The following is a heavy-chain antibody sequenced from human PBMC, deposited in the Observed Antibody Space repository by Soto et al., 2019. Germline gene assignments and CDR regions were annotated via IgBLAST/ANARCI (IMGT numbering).Heavy chain of an antibody. CDR2: VNPSYSYT. Sequence: LGASLKISCRASRSTFTNYWITWVRQMPGKGLEWMGRVNPSYSYTNYSQSFQGHVTISVYKSINTAYLRWSSLKASDSAKHYGARHGGGRIEVTRFNGMDVWGKGTTVTVSS. V-gene: IGHV5-10-1*01. CDR3: ARHGGGRIEVTRFNGMDV. D-gene: IGHD6-19*01. J-gene: IGHJ6*04. CDR1: RSTFTNYW.